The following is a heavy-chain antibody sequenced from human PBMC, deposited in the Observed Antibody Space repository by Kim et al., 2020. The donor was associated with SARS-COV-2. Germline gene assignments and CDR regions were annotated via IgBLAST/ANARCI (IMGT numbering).Heavy chain of an antibody. V-gene: IGHV3-13*04. CDR3: ARGSHRRGWTAYYGLDV. CDR1: GFTFSSYD. CDR2: IGTAGDT. Sequence: GGSLRLSCAASGFTFSSYDMHWVRQATGKGLEWVSAIGTAGDTYYPGSVKGRFTISRENAKNSLYLQMNSLRAGDTAVYYCARGSHRRGWTAYYGLDVWGQGTTVTVSS. D-gene: IGHD6-19*01. J-gene: IGHJ6*02.